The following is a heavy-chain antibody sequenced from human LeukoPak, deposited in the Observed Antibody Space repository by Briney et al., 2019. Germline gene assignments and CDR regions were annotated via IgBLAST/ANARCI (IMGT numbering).Heavy chain of an antibody. CDR2: IRYVGSDN. Sequence: GGSLRLSCAASGFTFSSYGMHWVRQAPGKGLEWVAVIRYVGSDNYYADSVKGRFTISRDNSQNTMYLQMNSLRAEDTAVYYCARENDYALDYWGQGTLVTVSS. CDR3: ARENDYALDY. CDR1: GFTFSSYG. D-gene: IGHD4-17*01. V-gene: IGHV3-30*12. J-gene: IGHJ4*02.